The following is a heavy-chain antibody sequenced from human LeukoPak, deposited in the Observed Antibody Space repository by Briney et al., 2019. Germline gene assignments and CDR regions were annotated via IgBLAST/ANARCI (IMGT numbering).Heavy chain of an antibody. J-gene: IGHJ5*02. CDR1: GGTLSSYA. Sequence: SVKVSCKASGGTLSSYAISWVRQAPGQGLEWMGRIIPILGIANYAQKFQGRVTITADKSTSTAYMEPSSLRSEDTAVYYCAREVVVAARGGFDPWGQGTLVTVSS. CDR3: AREVVVAARGGFDP. V-gene: IGHV1-69*04. D-gene: IGHD2-15*01. CDR2: IIPILGIA.